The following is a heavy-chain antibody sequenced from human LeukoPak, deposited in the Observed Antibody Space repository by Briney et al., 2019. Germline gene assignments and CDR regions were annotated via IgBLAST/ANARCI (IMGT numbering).Heavy chain of an antibody. J-gene: IGHJ4*02. CDR2: IAYDGSRA. CDR3: TRYNSDHFDY. V-gene: IGHV3-33*01. D-gene: IGHD6-19*01. CDR1: GFTFGGYG. Sequence: PGGSLRLSCAGSGFTFGGYGMHWFRQTPGKGLEWVAVIAYDGSRAFYADSVKGRFTISRDNSKNTMSVQMDDLRAEDTAVYYCTRYNSDHFDYWGQETLVTVSS.